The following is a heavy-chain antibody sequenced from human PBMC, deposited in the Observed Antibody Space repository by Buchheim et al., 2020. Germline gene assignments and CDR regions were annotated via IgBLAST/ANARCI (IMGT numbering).Heavy chain of an antibody. D-gene: IGHD2-8*01. CDR1: GGNFFSNG. Sequence: QVQLVQSGAEVKKPGSSVRVSCEASGGNFFSNGISWVRQAPGQGLEWMGGIIPILGTSEYAQRFQGRVTISADESTNRVYMDLTGLRSEDTAVYYCATSPIPTNHYYFDVWGQGTT. CDR2: IIPILGTS. CDR3: ATSPIPTNHYYFDV. V-gene: IGHV1-69*11. J-gene: IGHJ6*03.